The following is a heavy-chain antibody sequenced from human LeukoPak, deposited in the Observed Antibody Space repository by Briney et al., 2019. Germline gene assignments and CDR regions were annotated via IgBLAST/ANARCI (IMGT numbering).Heavy chain of an antibody. CDR3: ARDLVVIGRHAFDI. CDR2: ISSSSSYI. V-gene: IGHV3-21*01. Sequence: GGSLRLSCAASGFTFSSYSMNWVRQAPGEGMEWVSSISSSSSYIYYADSVKGRFTISRDNAKNSLYLQMNSLRAEDTAVYYCARDLVVIGRHAFDIWGQGTMVTVSS. CDR1: GFTFSSYS. J-gene: IGHJ3*02. D-gene: IGHD3-22*01.